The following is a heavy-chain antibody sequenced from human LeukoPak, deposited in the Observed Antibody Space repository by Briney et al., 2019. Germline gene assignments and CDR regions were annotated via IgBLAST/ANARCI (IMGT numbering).Heavy chain of an antibody. D-gene: IGHD1-26*01. Sequence: GGSLRLSCAASGFSFSSYRMNWVRQAPGKGLEWVSGISGSGRGGRTYYADSVKGRFTISRDNSKDTLYLQMNSLRAEDTAVYYCAKAGSIRFDYWGQGTLVTVSS. CDR1: GFSFSSYR. J-gene: IGHJ4*02. V-gene: IGHV3-23*01. CDR3: AKAGSIRFDY. CDR2: ISGSGRGGRT.